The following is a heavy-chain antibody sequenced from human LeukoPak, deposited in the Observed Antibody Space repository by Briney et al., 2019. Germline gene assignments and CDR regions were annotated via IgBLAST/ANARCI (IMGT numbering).Heavy chain of an antibody. V-gene: IGHV4-59*01. CDR1: GGSISXXX. Sequence: XVSGGSISXXXXSWVRQPPGKXXEXSXHVYYDGSSNYNPSLKSRVTTSVDTSRNQFSLKLNSMTAADTAVYYCARGVFWSGYRQMYYFDYWGQGTLVTVSS. CDR3: ARGVFWSGYRQMYYFDY. CDR2: VYYDGSS. D-gene: IGHD3-3*01. J-gene: IGHJ4*02.